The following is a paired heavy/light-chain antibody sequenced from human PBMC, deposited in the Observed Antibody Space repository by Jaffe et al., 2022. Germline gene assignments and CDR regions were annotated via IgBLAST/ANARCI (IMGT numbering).Heavy chain of an antibody. Sequence: QVQLQESGPGLVKPSETLSLTCTVSGGSVSSGGYYWSWIRQPPGKGLEWMGYIYNSGNTNYNPSLKSRVTISIDTSKNQFSLKVRSVTAADTAVYYCARDYCSTTSCDVRSWFDPWGQGTLVTVSS. D-gene: IGHD2-2*01. CDR2: IYNSGNT. J-gene: IGHJ5*02. V-gene: IGHV4-61*08. CDR1: GGSVSSGGYY. CDR3: ARDYCSTTSCDVRSWFDP.
Light chain of an antibody. Sequence: EIVMTQSPATLSVSPGERATLSCRASQSISSNLAWYQHKPGQAPRLLIYGASTRATAIPARFSGSGSGTEFTLTISSLQSEDFAVYYCQQGRTFGQGTKLEIK. J-gene: IGKJ2*01. CDR2: GAS. CDR3: QQGRT. V-gene: IGKV3-15*01. CDR1: QSISSN.